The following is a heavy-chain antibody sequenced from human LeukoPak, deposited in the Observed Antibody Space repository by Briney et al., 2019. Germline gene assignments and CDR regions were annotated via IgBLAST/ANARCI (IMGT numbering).Heavy chain of an antibody. CDR1: GGSISTNY. J-gene: IGHJ6*03. CDR2: IYYSGTT. D-gene: IGHD3-16*01. Sequence: SETLSLTCTVSGGSISTNYWSWIRQPPGRGLEWIGYIYYSGTTNYSPSLKSRVTISVDTSKNQFSLKLTSVTAADTAVYYCARTLRWFPQGTFYNFYMDVWGKGTTVTASS. V-gene: IGHV4-59*01. CDR3: ARTLRWFPQGTFYNFYMDV.